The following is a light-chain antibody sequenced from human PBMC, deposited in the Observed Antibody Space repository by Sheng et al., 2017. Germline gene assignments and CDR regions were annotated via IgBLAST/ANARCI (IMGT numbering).Light chain of an antibody. J-gene: IGLJ1*01. CDR1: TSDVGSFNL. Sequence: QSALTQPASVSGSPGQSISISCSGSTSDVGSFNLVSWYQQHPGKAPKLVIYDVTERPSGVSYRFSGSKSGNTASLTISGLQAEDEAHYYCCSYAGSSTYVFGTGSMVTVL. CDR2: DVT. CDR3: CSYAGSSTYV. V-gene: IGLV2-23*02.